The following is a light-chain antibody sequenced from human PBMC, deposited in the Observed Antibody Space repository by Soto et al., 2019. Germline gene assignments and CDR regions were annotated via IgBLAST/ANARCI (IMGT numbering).Light chain of an antibody. J-gene: IGKJ1*01. V-gene: IGKV1-5*03. CDR1: QSISNW. CDR3: QQFNSFMWT. Sequence: DIQMTQSPSTLSASVGDRVTITCRASQSISNWLAWYQQKPGKAPKLVIYKASTLESGVPLRFSGRGSGTEFTLTISSLQPDDFATYYCQQFNSFMWTFGQGTKVEIK. CDR2: KAS.